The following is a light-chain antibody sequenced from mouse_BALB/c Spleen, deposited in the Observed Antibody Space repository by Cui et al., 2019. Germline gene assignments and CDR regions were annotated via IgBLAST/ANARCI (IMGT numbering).Light chain of an antibody. J-gene: IGKJ1*01. Sequence: DIKMTQSPSSMSASLGERVTITCKASQEINSILSWLQQTPGKSPKTLIYRANRLVDGVPARFSGSGSGQNYSLSISNLELEDMGSYYCQQYDEFPRTFGGGTKLEIK. CDR1: QEINSI. CDR3: QQYDEFPRT. V-gene: IGKV14-111*01. CDR2: RAN.